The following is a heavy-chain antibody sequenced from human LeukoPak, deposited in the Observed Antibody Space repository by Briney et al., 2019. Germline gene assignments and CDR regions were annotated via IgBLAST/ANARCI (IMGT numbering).Heavy chain of an antibody. CDR2: IYYSGST. V-gene: IGHV4-59*01. D-gene: IGHD3-10*01. Sequence: SETLSLTCTVSGGSISSYYWSWIRQPPGKGLEWIGYIYYSGSTNYNPSLKSRVTISVDTSKNQFSLKLSSVTAADTAVYYRAGDHLRYYYGSGSRRWFDPGGQGTLVTVS. CDR3: AGDHLRYYYGSGSRRWFDP. CDR1: GGSISSYY. J-gene: IGHJ5*02.